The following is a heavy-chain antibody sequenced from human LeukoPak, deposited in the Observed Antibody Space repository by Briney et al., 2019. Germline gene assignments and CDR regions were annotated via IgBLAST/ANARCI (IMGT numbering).Heavy chain of an antibody. CDR2: IHSGGST. D-gene: IGHD3-22*01. Sequence: GGSLRLSCAASGFTVSSNYMSWVRQAPGKGLEWVSVIHSGGSTYYADSVKGRFTISRDNSKNTLYLQMNSLRAEDTAVYYCARVADYYDSSGYTNWFDPWGQGTLVTVSS. J-gene: IGHJ5*02. CDR3: ARVADYYDSSGYTNWFDP. CDR1: GFTVSSNY. V-gene: IGHV3-53*01.